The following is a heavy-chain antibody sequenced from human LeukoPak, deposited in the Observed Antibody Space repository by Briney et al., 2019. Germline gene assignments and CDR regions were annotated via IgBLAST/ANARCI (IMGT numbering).Heavy chain of an antibody. CDR1: GGSISSYY. CDR2: IYYSGST. D-gene: IGHD6-19*01. V-gene: IGHV4-59*01. Sequence: SKTLSLTCTVSGGSISSYYWSWIRQPPGKGLEWIGYIYYSGSTNYNPSLKSRVTISVDTSKNKFSLKMSSVTAADTALYYCARALYSGGWTWGFGYWGQGTLVTVSS. J-gene: IGHJ4*02. CDR3: ARALYSGGWTWGFGY.